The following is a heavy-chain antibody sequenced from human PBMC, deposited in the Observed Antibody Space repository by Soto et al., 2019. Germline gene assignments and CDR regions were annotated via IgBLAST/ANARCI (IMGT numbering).Heavy chain of an antibody. CDR1: GFTFRSYG. CDR3: AEGTAVARQHFAN. J-gene: IGHJ4*02. D-gene: IGHD6-19*01. Sequence: QVQLVESGGGVVQPERSLGLSCAASGFTFRSYGMHWVHQAPGKGLEWVAAISADGIDKYYADSVKGRFTISRDNSKNALYLQMNSLRPEDTAVYYCAEGTAVARQHFANWGQGTLVTVSS. V-gene: IGHV3-30*18. CDR2: ISADGIDK.